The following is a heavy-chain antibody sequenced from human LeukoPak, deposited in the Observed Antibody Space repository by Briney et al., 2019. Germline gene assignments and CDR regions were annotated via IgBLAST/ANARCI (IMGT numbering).Heavy chain of an antibody. J-gene: IGHJ4*02. D-gene: IGHD5-12*01. Sequence: ASVKVSCKASGGTFSSYAISWVRQAPGQGLEWMGGIIPIFGTANYAQKFQGRVTITADESTSTAYMELSSLRSEDTAVYYCARGRGYSGYDSPLDYWGQGTLVTVSS. V-gene: IGHV1-69*13. CDR2: IIPIFGTA. CDR3: ARGRGYSGYDSPLDY. CDR1: GGTFSSYA.